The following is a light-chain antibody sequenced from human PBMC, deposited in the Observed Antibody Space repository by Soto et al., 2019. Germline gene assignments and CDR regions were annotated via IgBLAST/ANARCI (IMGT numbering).Light chain of an antibody. CDR2: DAS. V-gene: IGKV1-5*01. J-gene: IGKJ2*01. CDR3: HQYDSYPYT. CDR1: QSISKW. Sequence: DILMTQSPSTLSASVGDTVTITCRASQSISKWVARYQQKAGKAPNVLIFDASNSEKGVPSRFSGSGSGTEFTLIITGLQPEDFATYYCHQYDSYPYTFGQGTKLEI.